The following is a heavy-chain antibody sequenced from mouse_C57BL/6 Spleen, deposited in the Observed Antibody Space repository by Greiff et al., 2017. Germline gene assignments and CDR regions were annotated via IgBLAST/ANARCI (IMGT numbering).Heavy chain of an antibody. V-gene: IGHV1-50*01. CDR2: IDPADSYT. J-gene: IGHJ2*01. CDR1: GYTFTSYW. Sequence: VQLQQPGAELVKPGASVKLSCKASGYTFTSYWMQWVKQRPGQGLEWIGEIDPADSYTNYNQKFKGKATLTVDTSSSTAYMQLSSLTSEDSAVYYCARETAHATDYWGQGTTLTVSS. CDR3: ARETAHATDY. D-gene: IGHD3-2*02.